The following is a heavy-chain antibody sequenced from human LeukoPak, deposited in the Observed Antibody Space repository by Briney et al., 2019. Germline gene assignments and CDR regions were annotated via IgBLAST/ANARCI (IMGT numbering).Heavy chain of an antibody. CDR3: ARAPDYSYGYPDY. J-gene: IGHJ4*02. CDR1: GFTFSSHS. D-gene: IGHD5-18*01. Sequence: PGGSLRLSCAASGFTFSSHSMNWVRQAPGKGLEWVSYISSSSSTIYYADSVKGRFTISRDYAKNSLYLQMNSLRAEDTAVYYCARAPDYSYGYPDYWGQGTLVTVSS. CDR2: ISSSSSTI. V-gene: IGHV3-48*04.